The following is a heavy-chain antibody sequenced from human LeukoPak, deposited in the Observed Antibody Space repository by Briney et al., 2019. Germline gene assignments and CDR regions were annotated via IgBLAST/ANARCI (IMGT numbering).Heavy chain of an antibody. D-gene: IGHD4-17*01. CDR1: GFTLSDHY. CDR2: TRNKAYSYTT. J-gene: IGHJ4*02. V-gene: IGHV3-72*01. Sequence: TGGSLRLSCAASGFTLSDHYMDWVRQAPGKGLEWVGRTRNKAYSYTTEYAPSVKGRFTISRDDSKNSMYLQMNSLISEDTAVYYCTRGPVTAREFHDWGQGTPVTVSS. CDR3: TRGPVTAREFHD.